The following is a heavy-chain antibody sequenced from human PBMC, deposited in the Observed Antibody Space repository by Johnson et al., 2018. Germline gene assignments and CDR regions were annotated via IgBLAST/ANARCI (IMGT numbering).Heavy chain of an antibody. CDR1: GFTFSNAW. V-gene: IGHV3-15*01. Sequence: VQLVQSGGGLVQPGGSLRLSCAASGFTFSNAWMSWVRQAPGKGLEWVGRIKSKTDGGTTDYAAPVKGRFNISRDDSKNTLYLQMNSLRTEDTAVYYCARESGSPGAFDIWGQGTMVTVSS. J-gene: IGHJ3*02. CDR3: ARESGSPGAFDI. D-gene: IGHD1-26*01. CDR2: IKSKTDGGTT.